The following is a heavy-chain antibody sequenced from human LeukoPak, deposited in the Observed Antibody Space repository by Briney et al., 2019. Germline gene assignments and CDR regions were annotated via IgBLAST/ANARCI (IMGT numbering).Heavy chain of an antibody. CDR3: ARDGGDISQYFQH. D-gene: IGHD2-15*01. CDR2: IYYSGST. J-gene: IGHJ1*01. V-gene: IGHV4-59*01. Sequence: KPSETLSLICSVCGGSISSYYWRWMRQPPGKGLVWCGYIYYSGSTNYNPSLKSRVTISVDTSKNQFSLKLSSVTAADTAVYYCARDGGDISQYFQHWGQGTLVTVSS. CDR1: GGSISSYY.